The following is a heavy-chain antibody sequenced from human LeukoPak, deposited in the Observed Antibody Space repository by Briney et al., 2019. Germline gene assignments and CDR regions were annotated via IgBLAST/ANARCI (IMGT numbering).Heavy chain of an antibody. CDR1: GFTFSSYA. V-gene: IGHV3-30-3*01. CDR2: ISYDGSNK. D-gene: IGHD3-9*01. CDR3: ARDAVLTAENWFDP. Sequence: GGSLRLSCAASGFTFSSYAMHWVRQAPGKGLERVAVISYDGSNKYYADSVKGRFTISRDNSKNTLYLQMNSLRAEDTAVYYCARDAVLTAENWFDPWGQGTLVTVSS. J-gene: IGHJ5*02.